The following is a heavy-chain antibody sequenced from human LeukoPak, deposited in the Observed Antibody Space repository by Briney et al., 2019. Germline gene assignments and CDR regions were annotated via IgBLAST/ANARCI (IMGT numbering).Heavy chain of an antibody. V-gene: IGHV3-23*01. Sequence: PGGSLRLSCAASGFSFSSHAMSWVRQAPGKGLEWVSALSGSGDTTYSADSVKGRFTVSRDNSKNTLYLQMNSLRAEDTAVYYCAGSRFSSGWYQEDYWGQGTLVTVSS. J-gene: IGHJ4*02. CDR1: GFSFSSHA. D-gene: IGHD6-19*01. CDR3: AGSRFSSGWYQEDY. CDR2: LSGSGDTT.